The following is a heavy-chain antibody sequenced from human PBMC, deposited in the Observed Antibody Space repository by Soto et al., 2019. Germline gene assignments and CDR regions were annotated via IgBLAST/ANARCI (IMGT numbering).Heavy chain of an antibody. CDR1: GFTFSSYG. D-gene: IGHD3-16*01. CDR2: IWYDGSNK. CDR3: ARVRPVGGAIREGYFDY. V-gene: IGHV3-33*01. J-gene: IGHJ4*02. Sequence: QVQLVESGGGVVQPGRSLRLSCAASGFTFSSYGMHWVRQAPGKGLEWVAVIWYDGSNKYYADSVKGRFTISRDNSKNTLYLQMNGLRAEDTAVYYCARVRPVGGAIREGYFDYWGQGTLVTVSS.